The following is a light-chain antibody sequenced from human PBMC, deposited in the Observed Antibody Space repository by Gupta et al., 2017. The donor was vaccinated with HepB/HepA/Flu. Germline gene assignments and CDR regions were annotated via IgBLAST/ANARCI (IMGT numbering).Light chain of an antibody. CDR3: RQSIQLPLT. Sequence: DIGMTQTPLSLSVTPGQSASISCKSSQSLLHTDGKTYLYWYLQKPGQPPQLLIYEVSKRCSGVPDRFSGSGSGTDFTLIISRVDAEDVGIYYCRQSIQLPLTFGGGTKVEIK. CDR2: EVS. J-gene: IGKJ4*01. V-gene: IGKV2D-29*01. CDR1: QSLLHTDGKTY.